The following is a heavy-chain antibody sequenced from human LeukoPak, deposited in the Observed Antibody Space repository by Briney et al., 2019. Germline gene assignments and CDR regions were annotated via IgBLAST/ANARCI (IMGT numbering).Heavy chain of an antibody. J-gene: IGHJ4*02. D-gene: IGHD6-13*01. CDR1: GGSFSGYY. Sequence: SETLSLTCAVYGGSFSGYYWSWIRQPPGKGLEWIGEINHSGGTKYNPSLKSRVTISVDTSKNQFSLKLSSVTAADTAVYYCARKHGSSWFSLFDYWGQGTLVTVSS. V-gene: IGHV4-34*01. CDR2: INHSGGT. CDR3: ARKHGSSWFSLFDY.